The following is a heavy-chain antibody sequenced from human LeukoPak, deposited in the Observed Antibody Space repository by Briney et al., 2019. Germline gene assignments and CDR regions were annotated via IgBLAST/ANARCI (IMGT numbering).Heavy chain of an antibody. V-gene: IGHV4-34*01. J-gene: IGHJ4*02. CDR3: ARRRQQDYYDSSGYYPSYFDY. D-gene: IGHD3-22*01. CDR2: INHSGST. CDR1: GGSISSYY. Sequence: SETLSLTCTVSGGSISSYYWSWIRQPPGKGLEWIGEINHSGSTNYNPSLKSRVTISVDTSKNQFSLKLSSVTAADTAVYYCARRRQQDYYDSSGYYPSYFDYWGQGTLVTVSS.